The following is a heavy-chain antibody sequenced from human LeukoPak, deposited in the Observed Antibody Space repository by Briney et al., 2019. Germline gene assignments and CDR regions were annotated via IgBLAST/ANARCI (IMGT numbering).Heavy chain of an antibody. Sequence: PGGSLRLSCAASGLTFSNYGMSWVRQAPGKGLEWVSTISGLAGSTYYADSVKGRFTISRDNSKNTLYLQMNSLRAEDTAVYYCAKDPQNLDYYFDYWGQGTLATVSS. CDR2: ISGLAGST. CDR1: GLTFSNYG. D-gene: IGHD1-1*01. J-gene: IGHJ4*02. CDR3: AKDPQNLDYYFDY. V-gene: IGHV3-23*01.